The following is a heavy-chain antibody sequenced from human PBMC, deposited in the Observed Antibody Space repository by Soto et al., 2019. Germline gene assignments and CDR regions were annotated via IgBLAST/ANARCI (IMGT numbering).Heavy chain of an antibody. Sequence: SETLTLTCTVSGGSISSYYWSWIRQPPGKGLEWIGYIYYSGSTNYNPSLKSRVTISVDTSKNQFSLKLSSVTAADTAVYYCARGEVVVAAIDYWGQGTLVTVSS. CDR3: ARGEVVVAAIDY. J-gene: IGHJ4*02. V-gene: IGHV4-59*08. CDR1: GGSISSYY. D-gene: IGHD2-15*01. CDR2: IYYSGST.